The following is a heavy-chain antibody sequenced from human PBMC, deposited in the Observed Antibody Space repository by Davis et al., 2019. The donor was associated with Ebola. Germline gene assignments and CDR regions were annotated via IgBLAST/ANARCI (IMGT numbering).Heavy chain of an antibody. J-gene: IGHJ3*02. CDR1: GYTFTGYY. Sequence: ASVKVSCKASGYTFTGYYMHWVRQAPGQGLEWMGWINPNSGGTNYAQKFQGRVTMTRDTSISTAYMELSRLRSDDTAVYYCARDYGYSYGVDAFDIWGQGTMVTVSS. CDR2: INPNSGGT. CDR3: ARDYGYSYGVDAFDI. V-gene: IGHV1-2*02. D-gene: IGHD5-18*01.